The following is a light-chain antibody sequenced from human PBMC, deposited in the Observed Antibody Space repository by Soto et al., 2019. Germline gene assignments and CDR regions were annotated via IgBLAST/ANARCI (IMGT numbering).Light chain of an antibody. CDR3: QQYGSSIFT. V-gene: IGKV3-20*01. CDR2: GAS. Sequence: EIVLTQPPGTLSLSPGERATLSCRASQSVSSSSLAWYQQKPGQAPRLLIYGASSRATGIPDRFSGSGSGTDFTLTISRLEPEDFAVYYCQQYGSSIFTFGPGTKLDIK. J-gene: IGKJ3*01. CDR1: QSVSSSS.